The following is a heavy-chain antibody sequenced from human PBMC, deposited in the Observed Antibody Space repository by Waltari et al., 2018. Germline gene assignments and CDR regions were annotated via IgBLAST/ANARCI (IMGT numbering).Heavy chain of an antibody. CDR1: GGSFSAHY. V-gene: IGHV4-34*01. J-gene: IGHJ4*02. D-gene: IGHD2-21*02. Sequence: QVQLQQWGAGLLKPSETLSLTCTVSGGSFSAHYWTWIRRSPGKGLEWIGEVTRGGSTNYNPSVKSRVTISVDTSKNQFSLKMNSLTAADTAVYYCARGGDCGGDCVLGHWGQGTLVTVSS. CDR3: ARGGDCGGDCVLGH. CDR2: VTRGGST.